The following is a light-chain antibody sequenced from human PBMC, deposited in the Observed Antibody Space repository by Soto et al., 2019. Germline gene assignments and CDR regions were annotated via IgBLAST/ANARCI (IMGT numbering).Light chain of an antibody. CDR2: DVK. J-gene: IGLJ1*01. Sequence: QSALTQPRSVSGSPGQSVTISCTGSSSDVGGYNYVSWYQQHPGSAPRVMIYDVKTRPSGVPDRFSGSKSGNTASLTISELQAEDEADYYCCSYAGDYTFVFGTRTKLTVL. V-gene: IGLV2-11*01. CDR1: SSDVGGYNY. CDR3: CSYAGDYTFV.